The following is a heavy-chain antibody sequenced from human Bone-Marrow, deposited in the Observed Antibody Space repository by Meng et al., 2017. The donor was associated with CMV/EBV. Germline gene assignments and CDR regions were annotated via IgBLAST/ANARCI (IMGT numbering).Heavy chain of an antibody. CDR2: INPNSGGT. CDR3: ARDLDYGDYASDY. CDR1: GYTFPGYY. D-gene: IGHD4-17*01. Sequence: QVQLVQSVAEVKKPGASVKGSCKASGYTFPGYYMHWVRQAPGQGLEWMGWINPNSGGTNYAQKFQGRVTMTRDTSISTAYMELSRLRSDDTAVYYCARDLDYGDYASDYWGQGTLVTVSS. J-gene: IGHJ4*02. V-gene: IGHV1-2*02.